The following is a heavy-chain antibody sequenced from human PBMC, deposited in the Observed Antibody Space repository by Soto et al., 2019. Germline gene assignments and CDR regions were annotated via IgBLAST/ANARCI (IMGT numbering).Heavy chain of an antibody. Sequence: ESLKISCKGSGYSFTSYWIGWVRQMPGKGLEWMGIIYPGDSDTRYSPSFQGQVTISADKSISTAYLQWSSLKASDTAMYYCARLEGSTSRVPHEGYYYGMDVWGQGTTVTVSS. D-gene: IGHD2-2*01. CDR1: GYSFTSYW. J-gene: IGHJ6*02. CDR3: ARLEGSTSRVPHEGYYYGMDV. CDR2: IYPGDSDT. V-gene: IGHV5-51*01.